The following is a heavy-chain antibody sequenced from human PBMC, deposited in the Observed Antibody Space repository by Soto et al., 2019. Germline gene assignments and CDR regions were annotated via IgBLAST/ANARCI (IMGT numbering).Heavy chain of an antibody. J-gene: IGHJ4*02. CDR3: ARGESSTFGGVIPDFDY. D-gene: IGHD3-16*01. CDR2: ISSSSSYI. CDR1: GFTFSSYS. V-gene: IGHV3-21*01. Sequence: GGSLRLSCAASGFTFSSYSMNWVRQAPGKGLEWVSSISSSSSYIYYADSVKGRFTISRDNAKNSLYLQMNSLRAEDTAVYYCARGESSTFGGVIPDFDYWGQGTLVTVSS.